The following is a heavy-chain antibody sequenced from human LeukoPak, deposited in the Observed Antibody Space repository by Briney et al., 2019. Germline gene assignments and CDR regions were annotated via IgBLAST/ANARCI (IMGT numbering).Heavy chain of an antibody. V-gene: IGHV1-69*04. CDR2: IIPILGIA. D-gene: IGHD2-2*01. Sequence: ASVKVSCKASGGTFSSYAISWVRQAPGQGLEWMGRIIPILGIANYAQKFQGRVTITADKSTSTAYMELSSLRSEDTAVYYCARGLGLVFWFDPWGQGPRSPSPQ. J-gene: IGHJ5*02. CDR1: GGTFSSYA. CDR3: ARGLGLVFWFDP.